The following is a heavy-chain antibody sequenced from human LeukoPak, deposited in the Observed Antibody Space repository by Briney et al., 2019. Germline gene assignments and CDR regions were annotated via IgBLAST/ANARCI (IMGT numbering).Heavy chain of an antibody. Sequence: GGSLRLSCAASGFTFSSYGMHWVRQAPGKGLEWVAVISYDGSIKYYADSVKGRFTISRDNSKNTLYLQMNSLRAEDTALYYCAKVPYRITGTTGFFDYWGQGTLVTVSS. CDR2: ISYDGSIK. J-gene: IGHJ4*02. CDR3: AKVPYRITGTTGFFDY. V-gene: IGHV3-30*18. CDR1: GFTFSSYG. D-gene: IGHD1-7*01.